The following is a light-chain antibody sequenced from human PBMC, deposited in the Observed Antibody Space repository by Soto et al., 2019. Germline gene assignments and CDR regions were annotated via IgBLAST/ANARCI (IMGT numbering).Light chain of an antibody. CDR1: QSISSW. CDR3: QRPET. V-gene: IGKV1-5*01. CDR2: DAS. J-gene: IGKJ1*01. Sequence: DIQMTQSPSTLSASVGDRVTITCRASQSISSWLAWYQQKPGKAPKLLIYDASSLESGVPSRFSGSGSGTEFSLTISRLQPDDFATYYCQRPETFGQGTKVEIQ.